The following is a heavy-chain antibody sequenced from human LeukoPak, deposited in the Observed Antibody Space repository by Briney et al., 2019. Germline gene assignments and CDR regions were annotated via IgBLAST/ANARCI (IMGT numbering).Heavy chain of an antibody. J-gene: IGHJ6*03. CDR3: AKIGRRYDFWTGYYEEEVDYMDV. Sequence: GGSLRLSCAASGFTFSNYGMTWVRQAPGKGLEWVSGISDSGGSTKHAVSVKGRFTISRDNSKDTLYLQMNSLRAEDTAVYYCAKIGRRYDFWTGYYEEEVDYMDVWGKGTMVTVSS. V-gene: IGHV3-23*01. CDR1: GFTFSNYG. D-gene: IGHD3-3*01. CDR2: ISDSGGST.